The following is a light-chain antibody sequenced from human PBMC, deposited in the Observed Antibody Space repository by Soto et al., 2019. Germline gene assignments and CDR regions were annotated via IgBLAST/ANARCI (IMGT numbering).Light chain of an antibody. J-gene: IGLJ1*01. Sequence: QSALTQPRSVSGSPGQSVTISCTGTSSDVGASGYVSWYQHHPGKAPKLIIYGVDKRPSGVPDRFSGSKSGNTASLTISGLQAEDEADYSCCSYAGSSTFFVFGTGTKLTVL. CDR1: SSDVGASGY. V-gene: IGLV2-11*01. CDR2: GVD. CDR3: CSYAGSSTFFV.